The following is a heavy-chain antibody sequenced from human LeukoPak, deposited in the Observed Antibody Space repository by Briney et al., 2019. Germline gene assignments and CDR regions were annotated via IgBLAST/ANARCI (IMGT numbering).Heavy chain of an antibody. CDR2: VYHSGNS. Sequence: SETLSLTCTVSRDSISNGDYYWNWIRQSPGKGLEWIGNVYHSGNSYYNPSLKSRVSISVDTSKNHFTLRLFSATATDTAVYYCARGAPDLGWVFNVWGQGTMVTVSS. D-gene: IGHD1-14*01. CDR3: ARGAPDLGWVFNV. J-gene: IGHJ3*01. V-gene: IGHV4-30-4*08. CDR1: RDSISNGDYY.